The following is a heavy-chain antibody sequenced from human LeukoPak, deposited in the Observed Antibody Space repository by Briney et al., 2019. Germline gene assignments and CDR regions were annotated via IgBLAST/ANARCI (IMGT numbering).Heavy chain of an antibody. V-gene: IGHV4-39*01. CDR3: ARHLGSSGYYYDLFDY. J-gene: IGHJ4*02. CDR2: IYYSGST. Sequence: SQTLSLTCTVSGGSISSGDYYWSWIRQPPGKGLEWIGSIYYSGSTYYNPSLKSRVTISVDTSKNQFSLKLSSVTAADTAVYYCARHLGSSGYYYDLFDYWGQGTLVTVSS. CDR1: GGSISSGDYY. D-gene: IGHD3-22*01.